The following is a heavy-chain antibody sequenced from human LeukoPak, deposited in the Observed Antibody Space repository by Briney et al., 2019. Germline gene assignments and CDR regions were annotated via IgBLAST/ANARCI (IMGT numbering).Heavy chain of an antibody. CDR2: IYPGDSDT. V-gene: IGHV5-51*01. Sequence: GESLKISXKGSGYSFTSYWIGWVRQMPGKGLEWTGIIYPGDSDTRYSPSFQGQVTISADKSISTAYLQWSSLKASDTAMYYCARHRELSLVATDDYYYYMDVWGKGTTVTVSS. J-gene: IGHJ6*03. CDR3: ARHRELSLVATDDYYYYMDV. CDR1: GYSFTSYW. D-gene: IGHD5-12*01.